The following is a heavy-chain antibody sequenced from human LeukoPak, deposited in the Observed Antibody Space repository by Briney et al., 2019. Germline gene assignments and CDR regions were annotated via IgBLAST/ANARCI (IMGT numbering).Heavy chain of an antibody. D-gene: IGHD5-12*01. CDR3: ARDKGGYSGYDYGGRGSNWFDP. Sequence: SETLSLTCTVSGGSISSSSYYWGWIRQPPGKGLEWIGSIYYSGSTYYNPSLKSRVTISVDTSKNQFSLKLSSVTAADTAVYYCARDKGGYSGYDYGGRGSNWFDPWGQGTLVTVSS. J-gene: IGHJ5*02. CDR1: GGSISSSSYY. CDR2: IYYSGST. V-gene: IGHV4-39*07.